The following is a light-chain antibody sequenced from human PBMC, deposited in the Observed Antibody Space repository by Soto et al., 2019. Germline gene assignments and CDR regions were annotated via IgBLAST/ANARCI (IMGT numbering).Light chain of an antibody. J-gene: IGKJ3*01. CDR2: GAS. CDR3: QQYGSSPGIT. V-gene: IGKV3-20*01. Sequence: EIVLTQSPGTLSLSPGERATLSCRASQSVSSNFLAWYQQKPGQAPSLLIYGASSRATGIPDRFSGSGSGTDFTLTISRLEPEDFVVYYCQQYGSSPGITFGPGTKVDLK. CDR1: QSVSSNF.